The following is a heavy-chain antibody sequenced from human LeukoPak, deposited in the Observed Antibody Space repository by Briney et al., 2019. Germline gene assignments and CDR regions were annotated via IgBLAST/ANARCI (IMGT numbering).Heavy chain of an antibody. CDR1: GFTFSDYY. V-gene: IGHV3-11*04. CDR2: ISSSGSTI. CDR3: ARARGYCSSTSCYDYYYYYMDV. J-gene: IGHJ6*03. Sequence: GGSLRLSSAASGFTFSDYYMSWIRQAPGKGLEWVSYISSSGSTIYYADSVKGRFTISRDNAKNSLYLQMNSLRAEDTAVYYCARARGYCSSTSCYDYYYYYMDVWGKGTTVTVSS. D-gene: IGHD2-2*01.